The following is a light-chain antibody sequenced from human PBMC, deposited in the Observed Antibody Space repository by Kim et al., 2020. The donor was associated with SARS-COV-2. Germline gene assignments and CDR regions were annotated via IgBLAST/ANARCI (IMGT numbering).Light chain of an antibody. CDR2: DVS. Sequence: GQSITISCTGTSSDVGGYNYVSWYQQHPGKAPNLMIYDVSNRPSGVSNRFSGSKSGNTASLTIPGLQAEDEADYYCSSYTSSSTRVFGTGTKVTVL. J-gene: IGLJ1*01. CDR1: SSDVGGYNY. V-gene: IGLV2-14*03. CDR3: SSYTSSSTRV.